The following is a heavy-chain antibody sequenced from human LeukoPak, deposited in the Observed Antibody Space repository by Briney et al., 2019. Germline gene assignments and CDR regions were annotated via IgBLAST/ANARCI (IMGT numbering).Heavy chain of an antibody. Sequence: PSETLSLTCDVYGGSVSGYYWSWIRQSPGKGLEWIGEINHSGSTGYNPSPKSRVTISVDTSKNQFSLNLSSVTAADTAVYYCARQTGSGLFILPGGQGTLVTVSS. D-gene: IGHD3/OR15-3a*01. V-gene: IGHV4-34*01. CDR3: ARQTGSGLFILP. J-gene: IGHJ4*02. CDR1: GGSVSGYY. CDR2: INHSGST.